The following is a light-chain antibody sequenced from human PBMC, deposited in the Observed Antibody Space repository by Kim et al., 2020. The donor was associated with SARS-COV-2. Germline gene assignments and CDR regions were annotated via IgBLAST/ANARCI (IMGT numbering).Light chain of an antibody. Sequence: DIQMTQSPFSLSASLGDRVTITCRATQNIDKYLNWYQQKSGKVPKLLIYAASSLQSGVPSRFSGSGSGTDFTLTIRSLQPEDFATYYCQQSYSVPFTFGGGTKLEI. V-gene: IGKV1-39*01. CDR2: AAS. J-gene: IGKJ4*01. CDR3: QQSYSVPFT. CDR1: QNIDKY.